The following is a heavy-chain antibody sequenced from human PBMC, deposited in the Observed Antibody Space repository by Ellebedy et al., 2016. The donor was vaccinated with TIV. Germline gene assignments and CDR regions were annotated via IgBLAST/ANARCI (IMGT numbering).Heavy chain of an antibody. J-gene: IGHJ3*02. CDR3: SSSGRRAFDI. D-gene: IGHD6-19*01. V-gene: IGHV3-11*06. Sequence: SVKGRFTISRDNAKNSLYLQMNSLRAEDTAVYYCSSSGRRAFDIWGQGTMVTVSS.